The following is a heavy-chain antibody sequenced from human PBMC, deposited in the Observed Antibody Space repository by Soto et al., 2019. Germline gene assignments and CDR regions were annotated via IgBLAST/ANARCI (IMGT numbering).Heavy chain of an antibody. CDR2: MNPNSGNT. D-gene: IGHD3-3*01. V-gene: IGHV1-8*01. J-gene: IGHJ5*02. Sequence: ASVKVSCKASGYTFASYDINWVRQATGQGLEWMGWMNPNSGNTGYAQKFQGRVTMTRNTSISTAYMELSSLRSEDTAVYYCARGGGILEWLFGYDPWGQGTLVTVSS. CDR1: GYTFASYD. CDR3: ARGGGILEWLFGYDP.